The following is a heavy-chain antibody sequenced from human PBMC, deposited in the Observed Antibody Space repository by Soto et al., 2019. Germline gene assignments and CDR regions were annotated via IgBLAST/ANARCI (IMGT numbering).Heavy chain of an antibody. CDR1: GFTFSSYG. Sequence: QVQLVESGGGVVQPGRSLRLSCAASGFTFSSYGMHWVRQAPGKGLEWVAVISYDGSNKYYADSVKGRFTISRDNSKNTLYLQMNSLRAEDTAVYYCARVSYYGSGSYSVPFDYWGQGTLVTVSS. D-gene: IGHD3-10*01. J-gene: IGHJ4*02. CDR2: ISYDGSNK. CDR3: ARVSYYGSGSYSVPFDY. V-gene: IGHV3-30*03.